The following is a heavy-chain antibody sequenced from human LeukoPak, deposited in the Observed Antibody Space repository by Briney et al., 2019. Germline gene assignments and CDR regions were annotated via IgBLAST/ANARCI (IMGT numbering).Heavy chain of an antibody. CDR2: ISYDGSNK. V-gene: IGHV3-30*18. CDR1: GFTFSSYG. J-gene: IGHJ6*02. Sequence: PGGSLRLSCAASGFTFSSYGMHWVRQAPGKGLEWVAVISYDGSNKYYGDSVKGRFTISRDNSKNTLYLQMNGLRAEDTAVYYCAKVVEGGMDVWGQGTTVTVSS. D-gene: IGHD6-6*01. CDR3: AKVVEGGMDV.